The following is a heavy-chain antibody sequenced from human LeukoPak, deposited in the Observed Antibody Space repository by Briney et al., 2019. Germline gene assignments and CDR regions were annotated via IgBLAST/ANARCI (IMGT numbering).Heavy chain of an antibody. J-gene: IGHJ5*02. CDR1: GGSISSSNW. CDR3: ARTSAGYSSSWANWFDP. D-gene: IGHD6-13*01. Sequence: SETLSLTCAVSGGSISSSNWWSWVRQPPGKGLEWIGEIYHSGSTNYNPSLKSRVTISVDKSKNQFSLKLSSVTAADTAVYYCARTSAGYSSSWANWFDPWGQGTLVTVSS. V-gene: IGHV4-4*02. CDR2: IYHSGST.